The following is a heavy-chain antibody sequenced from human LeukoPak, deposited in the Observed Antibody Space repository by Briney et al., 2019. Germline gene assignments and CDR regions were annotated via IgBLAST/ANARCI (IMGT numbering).Heavy chain of an antibody. Sequence: SETXSLTCTVSGGSISSYYWSWIRQPPGKGLESIGYIYYSGSTNYNPSLKSRVTISVDTSKNQFSLKLSSVTAADTAVYYCARGEMASFDYWGQGTLVTVSS. J-gene: IGHJ4*02. CDR2: IYYSGST. CDR3: ARGEMASFDY. D-gene: IGHD5-24*01. CDR1: GGSISSYY. V-gene: IGHV4-59*01.